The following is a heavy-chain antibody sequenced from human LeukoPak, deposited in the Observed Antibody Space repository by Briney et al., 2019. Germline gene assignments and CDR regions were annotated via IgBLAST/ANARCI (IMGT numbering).Heavy chain of an antibody. CDR3: ARTDIVVVPAATGDYYYGMDV. CDR2: IIPIFGIA. Sequence: WASVKVSCKASGGTFSSYAISWVRQAPGLGLEWMGRIIPIFGIANYAQKFQGRVTITADKSTSTAYMELSSLRSEDTAVYYCARTDIVVVPAATGDYYYGMDVWGQGTTVTVSS. D-gene: IGHD2-2*01. J-gene: IGHJ6*02. V-gene: IGHV1-69*04. CDR1: GGTFSSYA.